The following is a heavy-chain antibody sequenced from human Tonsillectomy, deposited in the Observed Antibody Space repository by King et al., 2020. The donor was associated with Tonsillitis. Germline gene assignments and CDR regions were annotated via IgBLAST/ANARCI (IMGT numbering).Heavy chain of an antibody. V-gene: IGHV3-23*04. Sequence: VQLVESGGGLVQPGGSLRLSCAASGFTFSSYAMSWVRQAPGRGLEWVSGISGSGGNTYYADSVKGRFTISRDNSKNTLYVQMNSLRVEDTAVYYCATDRFGGWEYYFDYWGQGTLVTVSS. CDR1: GFTFSSYA. J-gene: IGHJ4*02. CDR3: ATDRFGGWEYYFDY. D-gene: IGHD6-19*01. CDR2: ISGSGGNT.